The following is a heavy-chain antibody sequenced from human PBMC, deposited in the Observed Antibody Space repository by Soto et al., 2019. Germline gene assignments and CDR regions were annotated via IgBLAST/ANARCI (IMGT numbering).Heavy chain of an antibody. D-gene: IGHD4-17*01. CDR1: GGSISSGGYY. CDR2: IYYSGST. V-gene: IGHV4-31*03. CDR3: ARERSVRWDAFDI. J-gene: IGHJ3*02. Sequence: PSETLSLTCTVSGGSISSGGYYWSWIRQHPGKGLEWIGYIYYSGSTYYDPSLKSRVTISVDTSKNQFFLKLSSVTAADTAVYYCARERSVRWDAFDIWGQGTMVT.